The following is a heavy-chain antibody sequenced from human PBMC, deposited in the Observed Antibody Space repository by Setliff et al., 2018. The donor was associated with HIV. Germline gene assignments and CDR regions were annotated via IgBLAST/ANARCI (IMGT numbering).Heavy chain of an antibody. CDR2: IHHSGTT. J-gene: IGHJ4*02. V-gene: IGHV4-34*01. CDR3: ATRGWNGYMAFDH. Sequence: SETLSLTCAVYGGSFSDYSWNWIRQPPGKGLEWIGEIHHSGTTKNNPSLKSRVTISVDTSKRQFSLNLTSVTAAATAVYYCATRGWNGYMAFDHWGQGTLVTVTS. D-gene: IGHD5-12*01. CDR1: GGSFSDYS.